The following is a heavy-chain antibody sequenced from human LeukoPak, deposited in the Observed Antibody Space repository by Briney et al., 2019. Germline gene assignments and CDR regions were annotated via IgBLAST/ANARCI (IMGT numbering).Heavy chain of an antibody. J-gene: IGHJ1*01. CDR3: ARGDRYNDTEYLRH. CDR1: GFTFSSSG. V-gene: IGHV3-33*01. Sequence: GSLRLSCAASGFTFSSSGMHWVRQAPGKGPEWVAVIWYDGSNKYYGDSVKGRFNISRDNSKKTLYLLMNSQRVEDTAVYYWARGDRYNDTEYLRHWGQGTLVTV. CDR2: IWYDGSNK. D-gene: IGHD5-24*01.